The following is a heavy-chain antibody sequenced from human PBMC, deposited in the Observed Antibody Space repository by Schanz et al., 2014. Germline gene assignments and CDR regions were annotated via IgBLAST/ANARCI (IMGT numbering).Heavy chain of an antibody. V-gene: IGHV1-18*04. CDR1: GSTFPGYY. CDR2: IGGSDGNT. Sequence: QVQLVQSGAEVKKPGASVKVSCKASGSTFPGYYVHWVRQAPGQGLEWMGWIGGSDGNTNFAQKFQGRVTMTTDTSTSTVYMELRSLTSDDSAVYYCARDRDQWDGNYLDYWGQGTLVTVSS. J-gene: IGHJ4*02. CDR3: ARDRDQWDGNYLDY. D-gene: IGHD1-26*01.